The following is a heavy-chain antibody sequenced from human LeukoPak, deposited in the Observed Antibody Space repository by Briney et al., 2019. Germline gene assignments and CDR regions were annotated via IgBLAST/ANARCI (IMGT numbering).Heavy chain of an antibody. CDR2: ISDSTGST. Sequence: GGSLRLSCAASGFTFSSYAMSWVRQAPGKGLECVSAISDSTGSTFYADSVRGRFTISRDNSKSTLYLQMNSLRAEDTAIYYCAKDLRCSSWGQGTLVTVSS. V-gene: IGHV3-23*01. CDR3: AKDLRCSS. CDR1: GFTFSSYA. J-gene: IGHJ4*02. D-gene: IGHD6-13*01.